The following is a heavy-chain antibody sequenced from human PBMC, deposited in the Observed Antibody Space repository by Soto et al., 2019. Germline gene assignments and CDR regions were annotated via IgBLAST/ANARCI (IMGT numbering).Heavy chain of an antibody. CDR3: AREVCSSTSCPIYYYYYGMDV. CDR2: IIPIFGTA. Sequence: QVQLVQSGAEVKKPGSSVKVSCKASGGTFSSYAISWVRQAPGQGLEWMGGIIPIFGTANYAQKFQGRVTITADESTSTAYMERSSLSSEDTAVYYCAREVCSSTSCPIYYYYYGMDVWGQATTDTVSS. CDR1: GGTFSSYA. D-gene: IGHD2-2*01. V-gene: IGHV1-69*01. J-gene: IGHJ6*02.